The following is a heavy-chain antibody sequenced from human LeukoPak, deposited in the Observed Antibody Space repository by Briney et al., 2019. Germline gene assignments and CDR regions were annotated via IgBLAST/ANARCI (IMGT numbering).Heavy chain of an antibody. CDR1: GYSISSGYY. J-gene: IGHJ4*02. D-gene: IGHD4-11*01. V-gene: IGHV4-38-2*02. CDR3: ARRTDYHFDY. CDR2: IYHSGST. Sequence: PSKTLSLTCTVSGYSISSGYYWGWIRQPPGKGLEWIGSIYHSGSTYYNPSLKSRVTISVDTSKNQFSLKLSSVTAADTAVYYCARRTDYHFDYWGQGTLVTVSS.